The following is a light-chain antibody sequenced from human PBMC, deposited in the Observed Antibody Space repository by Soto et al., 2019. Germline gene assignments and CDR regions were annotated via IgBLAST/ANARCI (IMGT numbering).Light chain of an antibody. CDR3: QQRSSRPPVT. J-gene: IGKJ5*01. CDR1: QSVSSY. V-gene: IGKV3-11*01. CDR2: DAS. Sequence: EIVLTQSPATLSLSPGERATLSCRASQSVSSYLAWYQQKPGQAPRLLIYDASNRATGIPARFSGSGSWTDFTLTISSLEPEDFAVYYCQQRSSRPPVTFGQGTRLEIK.